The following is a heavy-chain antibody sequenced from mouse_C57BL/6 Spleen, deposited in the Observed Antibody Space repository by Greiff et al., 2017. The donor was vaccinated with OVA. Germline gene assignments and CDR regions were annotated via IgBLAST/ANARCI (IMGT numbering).Heavy chain of an antibody. Sequence: VQLQQSGPELVKPGASVKISCKASGYSFTGYYMNWVKQSPEKSLEWIGEINPSTGGTTYNQKFKAKATLTVDKSSSTAYMQLKSLTSEDSAVYYCARQITTVVDSGFAYWGQGTLVTVSA. CDR1: GYSFTGYY. CDR2: INPSTGGT. V-gene: IGHV1-42*01. CDR3: ARQITTVVDSGFAY. J-gene: IGHJ3*01. D-gene: IGHD1-1*01.